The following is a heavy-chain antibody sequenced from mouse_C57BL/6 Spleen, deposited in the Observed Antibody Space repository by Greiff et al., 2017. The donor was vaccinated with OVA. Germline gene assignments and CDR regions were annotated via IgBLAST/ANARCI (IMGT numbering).Heavy chain of an antibody. J-gene: IGHJ3*01. Sequence: VQLQQSGPELVKPGASVKIPCKASGYTFTDYNMDWVKQSHGKSLEWIGDINPNNGGTIYNQKFKGKATLTVEQYSSTAYMELRSLTSEDTAVYYCAREGDCDEAWFAYWGQGTLVTVSA. CDR2: INPNNGGT. V-gene: IGHV1-18*01. CDR1: GYTFTDYN. CDR3: AREGDCDEAWFAY.